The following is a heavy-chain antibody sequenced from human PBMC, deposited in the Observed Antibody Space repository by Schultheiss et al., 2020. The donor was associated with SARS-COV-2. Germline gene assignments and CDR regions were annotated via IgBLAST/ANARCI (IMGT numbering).Heavy chain of an antibody. CDR3: ARSRVSSSADYYYYYGMDV. CDR1: GFTFSSYW. J-gene: IGHJ6*02. V-gene: IGHV3-21*01. D-gene: IGHD6-6*01. CDR2: ISSSSSYI. Sequence: GGSLRLSCAASGFTFSSYWMHWVRQAPGKGLEWVSSISSSSSYIYYADSVKGRFTISRDNAKNSLYLQMNSLRAEDTAVYYCARSRVSSSADYYYYYGMDVWGQGTTVTVSS.